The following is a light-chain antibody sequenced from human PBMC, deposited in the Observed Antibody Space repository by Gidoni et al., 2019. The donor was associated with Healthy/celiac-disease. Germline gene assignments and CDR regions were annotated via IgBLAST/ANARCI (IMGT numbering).Light chain of an antibody. V-gene: IGKV3-11*01. J-gene: IGKJ4*02. CDR3: QQRSNWPPT. CDR2: DAS. Sequence: ELLLTQSPATLSLSPGERATLSCRASQSVSSYLAWYQQKPGQAPRLLIYDASNRATGIPARFSGSGSGTDFTLTISSLEPEDFAVDYCQQRSNWPPTFGGGTKVEIK. CDR1: QSVSSY.